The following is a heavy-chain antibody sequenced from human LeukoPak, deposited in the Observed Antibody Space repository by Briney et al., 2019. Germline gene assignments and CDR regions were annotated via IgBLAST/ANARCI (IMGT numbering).Heavy chain of an antibody. CDR1: GFTLSSYP. Sequence: PGGSLSPSCLASGFTLSSYPLIWFRQAPGKGRQWVPIMKKDGSETNYGDSVKGRFTISRDNAKTSLYLQMNSLRAEDTAVYYCGRHRSGSGTYFIDHWGQGTLVSVSS. CDR3: GRHRSGSGTYFIDH. V-gene: IGHV3-7*01. D-gene: IGHD3-10*01. J-gene: IGHJ4*02. CDR2: MKKDGSET.